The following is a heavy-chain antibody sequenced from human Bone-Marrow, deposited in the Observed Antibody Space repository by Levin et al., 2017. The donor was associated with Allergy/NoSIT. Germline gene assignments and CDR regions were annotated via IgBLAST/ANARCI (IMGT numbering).Heavy chain of an antibody. J-gene: IGHJ5*02. CDR2: ISSAGSQR. CDR1: GFTFSKYG. D-gene: IGHD4-17*01. V-gene: IGHV3-30*12. CDR3: ARDPDSSDYDDDDSARDWFDP. Sequence: GGSLRLSCAASGFTFSKYGMHWVRQAPGKGLEWMALISSAGSQRYYSDSVKGRFTISRDNSKNTLSLQMNNLRVDDTATYYCARDPDSSDYDDDDSARDWFDPWGQGTLVTVSS.